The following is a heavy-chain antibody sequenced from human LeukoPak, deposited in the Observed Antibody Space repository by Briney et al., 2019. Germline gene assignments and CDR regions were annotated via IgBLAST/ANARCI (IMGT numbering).Heavy chain of an antibody. CDR1: GLTFSNAW. CDR3: TTDQYYYDSSGYYSFFDY. D-gene: IGHD3-22*01. CDR2: IKSKTDGGTT. J-gene: IGHJ4*02. Sequence: GGSLRLSCAASGLTFSNAWMSWVRQAPGKGLEWVGRIKSKTDGGTTDYAAPVKGRFTISRDDSKNTLYLQMNSLKTEDTAVYYCTTDQYYYDSSGYYSFFDYWGQGTLVTVSS. V-gene: IGHV3-15*01.